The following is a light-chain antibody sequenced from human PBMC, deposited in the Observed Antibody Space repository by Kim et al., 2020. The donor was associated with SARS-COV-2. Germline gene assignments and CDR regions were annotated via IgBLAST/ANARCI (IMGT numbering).Light chain of an antibody. CDR1: RANIENNF. J-gene: IGLJ3*02. CDR3: ASWDDTLNSQL. Sequence: QTVTISCSGGRANIENNFVLWYRQLPGAAPRLLMYRNDQRPSGVPDRISGSKSGTSASLAISDLRSEDEADYFCASWDDTLNSQLFGGGTKVTV. CDR2: RND. V-gene: IGLV1-47*01.